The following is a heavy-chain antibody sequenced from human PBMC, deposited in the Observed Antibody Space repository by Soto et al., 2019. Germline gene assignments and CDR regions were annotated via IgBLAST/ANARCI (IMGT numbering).Heavy chain of an antibody. V-gene: IGHV1-2*04. J-gene: IGHJ6*02. D-gene: IGHD6-6*01. CDR1: GYTFTGYY. Sequence: ASVKVSCKASGYTFTGYYMHWVRQAPGQGLEWMGWINPNSGGTNYAQKFQGWVTMTRDTSIGTAYMELSRLRSDDTAVYYCAISSYSSSSPLYGMDVWGQGTTVTVS. CDR2: INPNSGGT. CDR3: AISSYSSSSPLYGMDV.